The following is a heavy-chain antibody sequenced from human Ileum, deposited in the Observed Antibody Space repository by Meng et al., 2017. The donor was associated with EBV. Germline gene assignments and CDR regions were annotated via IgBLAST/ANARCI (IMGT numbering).Heavy chain of an antibody. CDR1: GGSGTRSNHF. J-gene: IGHJ4*02. Sequence: GEPQRAGPGLVKPWETLSLPCTASGGSGTRSNHFWPWIRQPPGKGLEWIGYMSYSGSTNYSPPLESRVTISVDTSKNQFSLKLSSVTAADTAVYYCAGDPHSGSPHWGQGTLVTVFS. D-gene: IGHD1-26*01. CDR2: MSYSGST. CDR3: AGDPHSGSPH. V-gene: IGHV4-61*01.